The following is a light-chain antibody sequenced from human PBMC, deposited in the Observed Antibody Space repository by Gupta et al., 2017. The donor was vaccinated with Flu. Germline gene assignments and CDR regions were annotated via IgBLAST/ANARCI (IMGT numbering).Light chain of an antibody. CDR2: AAS. CDR1: QSISSY. J-gene: IGKJ2*01. CDR3: QQSYSTPMYT. V-gene: IGKV1-39*01. Sequence: DIQMTRSPSSLSASVGDRVTITCRASQSISSYLNWYQQKPGKAPKLLIYAASSLQSGVPSRCSGSGSGTDFTLIISSLQPEDFATDYCQQSYSTPMYTFGQGTKLEIK.